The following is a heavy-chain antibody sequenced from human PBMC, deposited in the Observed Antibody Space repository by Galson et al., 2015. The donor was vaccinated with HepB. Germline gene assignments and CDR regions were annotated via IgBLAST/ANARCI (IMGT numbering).Heavy chain of an antibody. J-gene: IGHJ6*02. CDR2: INTNTGNP. D-gene: IGHD3-10*01. Sequence: SCKASGYTFTSYAMNWVRQAPGQGLEWMGWINTNTGNPTYAQGFTGRFVFSLDTSVSTAYLQISSLKAEDTAVYYCARDPELLWFGELSPLLYYYYYGMDVWGQGTTVTVSS. V-gene: IGHV7-4-1*02. CDR1: GYTFTSYA. CDR3: ARDPELLWFGELSPLLYYYYYGMDV.